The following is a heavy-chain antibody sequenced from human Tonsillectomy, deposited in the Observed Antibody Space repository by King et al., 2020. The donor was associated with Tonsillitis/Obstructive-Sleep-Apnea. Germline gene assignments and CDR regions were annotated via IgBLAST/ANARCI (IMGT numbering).Heavy chain of an antibody. Sequence: VQLVESGGGLAQPGGSLRLSCAASGFTFSSYDMHWVRHVTGKGLDWVSAIGTAGDTYYPGSVKGRFTISRENAKNSLYLQMNNLRAGDTAVYYCAREGYDFWSGHRYYMDVWGKGTTVTVSS. V-gene: IGHV3-13*01. CDR1: GFTFSSYD. J-gene: IGHJ6*03. CDR3: AREGYDFWSGHRYYMDV. D-gene: IGHD3-3*01. CDR2: IGTAGDT.